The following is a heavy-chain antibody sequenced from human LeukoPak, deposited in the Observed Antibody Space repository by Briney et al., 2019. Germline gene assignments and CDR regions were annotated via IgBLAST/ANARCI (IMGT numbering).Heavy chain of an antibody. CDR2: INHSGST. CDR1: GGSFSGYY. V-gene: IGHV4-34*01. CDR3: ARGVVGGYEDY. J-gene: IGHJ4*02. D-gene: IGHD3-22*01. Sequence: SETLSLTCAVYGGSFSGYYWSWIRQPPGKGPEWIGEINHSGSTNYNPSLKSRVTISVDTSKNQFSLKLSSVTAADTAVYYCARGVVGGYEDYWGQGTLVTVSS.